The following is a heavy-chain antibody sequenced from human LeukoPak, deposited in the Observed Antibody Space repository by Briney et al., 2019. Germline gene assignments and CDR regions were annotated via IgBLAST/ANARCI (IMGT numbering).Heavy chain of an antibody. V-gene: IGHV3-53*01. CDR3: ARGDPHADL. CDR1: GFTVSSNY. Sequence: GGSLRLSCAASGFTVSSNYMSWVRQAPGKGLEWVSVIYSGGSTYYADSVKGRFTISRDNARTSLYLQMNSLRVEDTGVYYCARGDPHADLWGQGTLVTVSS. J-gene: IGHJ5*02. CDR2: IYSGGST.